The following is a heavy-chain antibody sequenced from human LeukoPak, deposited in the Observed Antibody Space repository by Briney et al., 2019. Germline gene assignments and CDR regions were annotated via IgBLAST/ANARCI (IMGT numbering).Heavy chain of an antibody. J-gene: IGHJ5*02. CDR1: GGSISGYF. CDR3: AREGRNYYGSGSYYDVRSSNWFDP. Sequence: SETLSLTCTVSGGSISGYFWSWIRQPPGKGLEWIGYIHYSGTTNYNPSLNSRVTISVDTSKNQFSLRLSSVTAADTAVYYCAREGRNYYGSGSYYDVRSSNWFDPWGQGTLVTVSS. CDR2: IHYSGTT. D-gene: IGHD3-10*01. V-gene: IGHV4-59*12.